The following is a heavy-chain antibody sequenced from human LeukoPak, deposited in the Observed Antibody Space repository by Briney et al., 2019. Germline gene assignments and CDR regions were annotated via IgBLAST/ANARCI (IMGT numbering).Heavy chain of an antibody. V-gene: IGHV4-4*07. J-gene: IGHJ4*02. Sequence: SETLSLTCTVSGGSISTHYWSWIRQPAGKGLEWIGRISTTGSTNYNPSLKSRVTMSVDTSKNQFSLKLSSVTAADTAVYYCAREVEMATQFDFWGQGTLVPVSS. CDR3: AREVEMATQFDF. D-gene: IGHD5-24*01. CDR1: GGSISTHY. CDR2: ISTTGST.